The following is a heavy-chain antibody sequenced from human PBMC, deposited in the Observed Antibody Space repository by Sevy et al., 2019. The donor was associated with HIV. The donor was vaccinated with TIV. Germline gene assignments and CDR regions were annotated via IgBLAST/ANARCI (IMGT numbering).Heavy chain of an antibody. CDR3: ARDVGRVPAAIGYFDY. V-gene: IGHV3-74*01. J-gene: IGHJ4*02. CDR2: INSDGSST. CDR1: GFTFSSYW. D-gene: IGHD2-2*01. Sequence: GGSLRLSCAASGFTFSSYWMHWVRQAPGKGLVWVSRINSDGSSTSYADSVKGRFTIPRDNAKNTLYLQMNSLRAEDTAVYYCARDVGRVPAAIGYFDYWGQGTLVTVSS.